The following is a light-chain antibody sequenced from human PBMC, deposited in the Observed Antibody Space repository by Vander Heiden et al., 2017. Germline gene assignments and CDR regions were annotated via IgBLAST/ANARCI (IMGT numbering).Light chain of an antibody. V-gene: IGKV1-39*01. CDR2: TTS. CDR3: QQSYSTPHT. CDR1: QSIATY. J-gene: IGKJ2*01. Sequence: IQMTQSPSSLSASVGDRVTITCRASQSIATYLNWYQRKPGKAPKLLIYTTSSLQSGVPSRFSGSGSGTDFTLTISSLQPEDFAVYYCQQSYSTPHTFGQGTKLEIK.